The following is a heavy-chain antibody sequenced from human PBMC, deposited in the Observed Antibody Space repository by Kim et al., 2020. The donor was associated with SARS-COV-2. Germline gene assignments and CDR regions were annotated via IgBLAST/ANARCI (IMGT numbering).Heavy chain of an antibody. CDR3: ARAQAAAGYYYYYYAMDV. J-gene: IGHJ6*02. D-gene: IGHD6-13*01. Sequence: SETLSLTCTVSGGSISSYYWSWIRQPPGKGLEWIGYIYYSGSTNYNPSLKSRVTISVDTSKNQFSLKLSSVTAADTAVYYCARAQAAAGYYYYYYAMDVWGQGTTVTVYS. CDR2: IYYSGST. CDR1: GGSISSYY. V-gene: IGHV4-59*01.